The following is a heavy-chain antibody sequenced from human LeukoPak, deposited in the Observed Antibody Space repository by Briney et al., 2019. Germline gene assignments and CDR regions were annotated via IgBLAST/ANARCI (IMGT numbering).Heavy chain of an antibody. CDR3: AKDPRRITIFGVVRAYYYYGMDV. CDR2: ISYDGSNK. J-gene: IGHJ6*02. Sequence: PGGSLRLSCAASGFTVSSYGMHWVRQAPGKGLEWVAVISYDGSNKYYADSVKGRFTISRDNSKNTLYLQMNSLRAEDTAVYYCAKDPRRITIFGVVRAYYYYGMDVWGQGTTVTVSS. D-gene: IGHD3-3*01. V-gene: IGHV3-30*18. CDR1: GFTVSSYG.